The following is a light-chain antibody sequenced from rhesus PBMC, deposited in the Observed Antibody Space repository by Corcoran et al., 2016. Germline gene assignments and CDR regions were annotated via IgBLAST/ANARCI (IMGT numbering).Light chain of an antibody. V-gene: IGLV2-32*02. Sequence: QAALTQPRSVSGAPGQSVTISCTGTSSDIGGYNHVSWYQQHPGTAPKLMIYEVIKRPSGVSDRFSGSKSGNTASLTISGLQAEDEADYYCSSYPDRNTYIFGAGTRLTVL. CDR2: EVI. J-gene: IGLJ1*01. CDR3: SSYPDRNTYI. CDR1: SSDIGGYNH.